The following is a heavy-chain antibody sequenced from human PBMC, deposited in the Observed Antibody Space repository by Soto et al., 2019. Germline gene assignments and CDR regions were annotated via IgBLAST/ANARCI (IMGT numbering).Heavy chain of an antibody. Sequence: GGSLRLSCAASGFTFSSYGMHWVRQAPGKGLEWVAVIWYDGSNKYYADSVKGRFTISRDNSKNTLYLQMNSLRAEDTAVYYCARDLSYYYDSSGYINWFDPWGQGTLVTVSS. J-gene: IGHJ5*02. V-gene: IGHV3-33*01. D-gene: IGHD3-22*01. CDR1: GFTFSSYG. CDR2: IWYDGSNK. CDR3: ARDLSYYYDSSGYINWFDP.